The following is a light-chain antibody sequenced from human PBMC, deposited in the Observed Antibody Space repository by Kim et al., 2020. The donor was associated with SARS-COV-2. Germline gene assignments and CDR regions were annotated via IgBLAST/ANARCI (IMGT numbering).Light chain of an antibody. CDR2: AAS. CDR3: QQSYGSPLT. CDR1: QTIGSY. J-gene: IGKJ4*01. V-gene: IGKV1-39*01. Sequence: GDRVTITCRASQTIGSYVNWYQQKPGKAPNVLIYAASNLQSGVPSRFSGSGSGRDFTLTISSLQPEDTATYYCQQSYGSPLTFGGGTKVDIK.